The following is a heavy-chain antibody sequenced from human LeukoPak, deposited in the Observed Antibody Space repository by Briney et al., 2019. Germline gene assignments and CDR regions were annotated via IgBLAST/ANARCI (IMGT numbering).Heavy chain of an antibody. Sequence: GGSLRLSCAASGFTFSSYAMSWVRQAPGKGLEWVSAISGSGGSTYYADSVKGRFTISRDNSKNTLHLQMNSLRAEDTAVYYCAKDLRYDILTGYPPLDYWGQGTLVTVSS. V-gene: IGHV3-23*01. CDR1: GFTFSSYA. CDR3: AKDLRYDILTGYPPLDY. J-gene: IGHJ4*02. D-gene: IGHD3-9*01. CDR2: ISGSGGST.